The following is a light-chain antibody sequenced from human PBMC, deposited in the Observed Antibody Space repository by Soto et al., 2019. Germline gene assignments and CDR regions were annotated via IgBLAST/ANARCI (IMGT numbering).Light chain of an antibody. V-gene: IGLV2-14*01. CDR3: SSYTTSSSYV. J-gene: IGLJ1*01. CDR2: DVT. Sequence: QSVLTQPASVSGSPGQSITISCTGTSSDVGGYIYVSWYQQHTGKAPKLMIYDVTSRPSGVSYRFSGSKSGNTASLTISGLQAEDEADYYCSSYTTSSSYVFGTGTKVTVL. CDR1: SSDVGGYIY.